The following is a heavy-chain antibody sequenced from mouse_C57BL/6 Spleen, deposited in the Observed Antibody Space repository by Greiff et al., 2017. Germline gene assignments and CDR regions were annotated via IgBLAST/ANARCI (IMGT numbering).Heavy chain of an antibody. V-gene: IGHV5-17*01. CDR3: ARPGYGSSYGAMDY. CDR1: GFTFSDYG. CDR2: ISSGSSTL. J-gene: IGHJ4*01. D-gene: IGHD1-1*01. Sequence: EVKVVESGGGLVKPGGSLKLSCAASGFTFSDYGMHWVRPAPEKGLEWVAYISSGSSTLYYADTVKGRFTISRDNAKNTLFLQMTSLRSEDTAMYYCARPGYGSSYGAMDYWGQGTSVTVSS.